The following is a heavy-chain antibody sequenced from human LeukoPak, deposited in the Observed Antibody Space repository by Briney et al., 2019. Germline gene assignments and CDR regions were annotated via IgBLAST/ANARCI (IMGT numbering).Heavy chain of an antibody. V-gene: IGHV1-18*01. D-gene: IGHD3-3*01. Sequence: GASVKVSCKASGYTFTSYGISWVRQAPGQGLKWMGWISAYNGNTNYAQKLQGRVTMTTDTSTSTAYMELRSLRSDDTAVYYCARDRLRFLGGTVDYWGQGTLVTVSS. CDR1: GYTFTSYG. CDR3: ARDRLRFLGGTVDY. CDR2: ISAYNGNT. J-gene: IGHJ4*02.